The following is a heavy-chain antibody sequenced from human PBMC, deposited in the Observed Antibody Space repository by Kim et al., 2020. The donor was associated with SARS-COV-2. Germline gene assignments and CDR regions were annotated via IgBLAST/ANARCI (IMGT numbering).Heavy chain of an antibody. CDR1: GFTFSSYA. CDR3: ARDLTPRITMGRGVIINYGMDV. J-gene: IGHJ6*02. D-gene: IGHD3-10*01. CDR2: ISSSSGNT. Sequence: GGSLRLSCAASGFTFSSYAMSWIRQAPGKGLEWVSYISSSSGNTYYADSVKGRFTISRDNAKNSLYLQMNSLRAEDTAVYYCARDLTPRITMGRGVIINYGMDVWGQGTTVTVSS. V-gene: IGHV3-11*06.